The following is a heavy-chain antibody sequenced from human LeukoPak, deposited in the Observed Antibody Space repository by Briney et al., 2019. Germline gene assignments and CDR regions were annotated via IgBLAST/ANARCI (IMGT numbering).Heavy chain of an antibody. D-gene: IGHD2-15*01. CDR1: GYTFTSYD. J-gene: IGHJ5*02. CDR3: ARKNTCSGGSCYTNWFDP. CDR2: MNPSSGNT. V-gene: IGHV1-8*01. Sequence: GASVKVSCKASGYTFTSYDINWVRQATGQGLEWMGWMNPSSGNTGYAQKFQGRVTMTRNTSISTAYMELSSLRSEDTAVYYCARKNTCSGGSCYTNWFDPWGQGTLVTVSS.